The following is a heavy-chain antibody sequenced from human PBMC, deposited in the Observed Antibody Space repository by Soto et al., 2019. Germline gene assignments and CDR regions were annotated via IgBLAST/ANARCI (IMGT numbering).Heavy chain of an antibody. Sequence: QVQLVQSGAEVKKPGSSVKVSCKASGGTFSRYTITWVRQAPGQGLEWMGGITPMFGTPNYAQKFQGRGTITADESTSTAYMELSSLRSEDTAMYYCARDGTLYDSSAYYYLYWGQGTLVTVSS. J-gene: IGHJ4*02. CDR2: ITPMFGTP. D-gene: IGHD3-22*01. CDR1: GGTFSRYT. V-gene: IGHV1-69*01. CDR3: ARDGTLYDSSAYYYLY.